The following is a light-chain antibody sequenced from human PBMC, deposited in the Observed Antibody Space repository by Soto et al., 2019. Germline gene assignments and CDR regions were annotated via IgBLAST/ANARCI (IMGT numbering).Light chain of an antibody. J-gene: IGLJ1*01. CDR1: SSDVGGYNY. Sequence: QSALTQPRSVSGSPGQSVTISCTGTSSDVGGYNYVSWYQQHPGKAPKLMIYDVSKRPSGVPDRFSGSKSGSTASLTISGLQAEDEADYLCCSYAGSYTYVFGTGTKVTVL. CDR3: CSYAGSYTYV. V-gene: IGLV2-11*01. CDR2: DVS.